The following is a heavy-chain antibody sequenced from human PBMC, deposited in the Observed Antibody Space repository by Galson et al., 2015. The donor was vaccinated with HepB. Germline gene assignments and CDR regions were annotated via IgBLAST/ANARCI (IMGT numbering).Heavy chain of an antibody. CDR1: GYTFTSYA. D-gene: IGHD4-17*01. CDR2: IIPIFGTA. J-gene: IGHJ5*02. Sequence: QSGAEVKKPGASVKVSCKASGYTFTSYAMNWVRQAPGQGLEWMGGIIPIFGTANYAQKFQGRVTITADKSTSTAYMELSSLRSEDTAVYYCARPHDYGDFWFDPWDQGTLVTVSS. CDR3: ARPHDYGDFWFDP. V-gene: IGHV1-69*06.